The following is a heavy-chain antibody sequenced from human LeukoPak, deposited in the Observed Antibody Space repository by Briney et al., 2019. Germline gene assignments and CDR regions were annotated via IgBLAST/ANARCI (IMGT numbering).Heavy chain of an antibody. D-gene: IGHD1-26*01. Sequence: TSETLSLTCTVSGGSISSYYWSWIRQPPGKGLEWIGYIYYTGSTSYNPSLKSRVTMSLDASKNQFSLELNSVTPADTAVYYCARGGNYWPQWWFDPWGRGTLVSVSS. CDR2: IYYTGST. V-gene: IGHV4-59*01. J-gene: IGHJ5*02. CDR1: GGSISSYY. CDR3: ARGGNYWPQWWFDP.